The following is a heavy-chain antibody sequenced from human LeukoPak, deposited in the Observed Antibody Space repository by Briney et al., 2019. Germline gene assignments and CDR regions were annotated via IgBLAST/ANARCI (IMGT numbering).Heavy chain of an antibody. CDR1: GGTFSSYA. Sequence: SVKVSCKASGGTFSSYAISWVRQAPGQGLEWMGGIIPIFGTANYAQRFQGRVTITTDESTSTAYMELSSLRSEDTAVYYCARSTTILTSNFDYWGQGTLVTVSS. J-gene: IGHJ4*02. CDR3: ARSTTILTSNFDY. D-gene: IGHD3-9*01. CDR2: IIPIFGTA. V-gene: IGHV1-69*05.